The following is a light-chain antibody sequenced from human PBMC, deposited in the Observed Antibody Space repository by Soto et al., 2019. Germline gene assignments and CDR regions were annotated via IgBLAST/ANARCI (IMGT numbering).Light chain of an antibody. J-gene: IGKJ4*01. CDR2: AAS. V-gene: IGKV1-6*01. Sequence: AIQMTQSPSSLSASVGDRVTITCRASQGIRNDLGWYQQKPGKAPNLLIYAASTLQSGVPSRFSGSGSGTDFTLTIGSLQPEDFATYYCLQDYDYPLTFGGGTKVDIK. CDR1: QGIRND. CDR3: LQDYDYPLT.